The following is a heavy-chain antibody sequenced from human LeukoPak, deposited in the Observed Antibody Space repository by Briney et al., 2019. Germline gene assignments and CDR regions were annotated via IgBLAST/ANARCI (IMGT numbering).Heavy chain of an antibody. CDR1: GGTFSSYA. CDR2: IIPIFGTA. V-gene: IGHV1-69*13. CDR3: ARGGDTAMAYRDAFDI. J-gene: IGHJ3*02. D-gene: IGHD5-18*01. Sequence: ASVKVSCKASGGTFSSYAISWVRQAPGQGLEWMGGIIPIFGTANYAQKFQGRVTITADESTSTAYMELSSLRSEDTAVYYCARGGDTAMAYRDAFDIWGQGTMVTVSS.